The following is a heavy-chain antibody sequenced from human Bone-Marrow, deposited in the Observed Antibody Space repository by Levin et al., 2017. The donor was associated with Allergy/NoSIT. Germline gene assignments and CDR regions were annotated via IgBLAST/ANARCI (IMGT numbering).Heavy chain of an antibody. Sequence: GASVKVSCKASGGTFSNYGICWVRQAPGQGPEWMGGIIPIFGRTFYAQKFQGRVTITADESTNSAYMELRSLGSEDTAIYFCARDSQWLVSWGQGTLVTVSS. CDR2: IIPIFGRT. D-gene: IGHD6-19*01. CDR3: ARDSQWLVS. V-gene: IGHV1-69*13. J-gene: IGHJ5*02. CDR1: GGTFSNYG.